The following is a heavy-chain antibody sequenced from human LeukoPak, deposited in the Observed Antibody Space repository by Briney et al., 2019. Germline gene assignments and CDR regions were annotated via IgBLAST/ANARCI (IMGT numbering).Heavy chain of an antibody. Sequence: ASVKVSCKASGYTFTSYYMHWVRQAPGQGLEWMGIINPSGGSTSYAQKFQGRVTMTRDTSTSTVYMELSSLRPEDTAVYYCARPDYGDYEVSAFDIWGQGTMVTVSS. CDR3: ARPDYGDYEVSAFDI. D-gene: IGHD4-17*01. J-gene: IGHJ3*02. CDR1: GYTFTSYY. CDR2: INPSGGST. V-gene: IGHV1-46*01.